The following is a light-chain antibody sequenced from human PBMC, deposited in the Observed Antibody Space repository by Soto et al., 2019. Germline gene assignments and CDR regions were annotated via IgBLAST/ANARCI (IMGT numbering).Light chain of an antibody. V-gene: IGLV2-8*01. CDR3: SSYAGSNNLRV. J-gene: IGLJ1*01. CDR1: SSDVGGYNY. CDR2: EVS. Sequence: SALTQPPSASGSPGQSVTISCTGTSSDVGGYNYVSWYQQHPGKAPKLMTYEVSKRPSGVPDRFSGSKSGNTASLTVSGLQAEDEADYYCSSYAGSNNLRVFGTGTRSPS.